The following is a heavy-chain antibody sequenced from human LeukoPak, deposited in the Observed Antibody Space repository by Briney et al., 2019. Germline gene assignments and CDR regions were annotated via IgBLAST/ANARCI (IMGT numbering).Heavy chain of an antibody. D-gene: IGHD5-12*01. V-gene: IGHV1-46*01. Sequence: ASVKVSCKASGYTFTSYYMHWVRQAPGQGLERMGIINPSGGSTSYAQKFQGRVTMTRDMSTSTVYMELSSLRSEDTAVYYCARDGSGYSGSSLHYYYYMDVWGKGTTVTVSS. CDR3: ARDGSGYSGSSLHYYYYMDV. J-gene: IGHJ6*03. CDR1: GYTFTSYY. CDR2: INPSGGST.